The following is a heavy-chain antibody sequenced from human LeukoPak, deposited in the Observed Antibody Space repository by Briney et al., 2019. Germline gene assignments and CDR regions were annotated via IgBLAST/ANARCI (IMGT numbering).Heavy chain of an antibody. J-gene: IGHJ4*02. CDR1: GFTVSSNY. Sequence: PGGSVNLSCAASGFTVSSNYMSWVRQAPGKGLEWVSVIYSGVSTYYADSVRGRFTIYRDNSKNTLYLQMNSLRAEDTAVYYCARASAKYYYDSSDYLFDYWGQGTRVTVSS. CDR3: ARASAKYYYDSSDYLFDY. CDR2: IYSGVST. D-gene: IGHD3-22*01. V-gene: IGHV3-53*01.